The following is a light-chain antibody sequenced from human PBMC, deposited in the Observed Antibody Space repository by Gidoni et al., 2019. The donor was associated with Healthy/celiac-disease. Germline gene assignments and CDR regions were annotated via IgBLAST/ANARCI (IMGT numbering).Light chain of an antibody. CDR1: QSGSSN. V-gene: IGKV3-15*01. CDR3: QQYNNWHQLT. Sequence: TQPVWPGERATTTVRGRQSGSSNLAWYQQKPGQDPRILIYGEATRATGIPARFSGSGSGTEFTLTISSRQSEDVAVYYCQQYNNWHQLTCGGGTKVEIK. CDR2: GEA. J-gene: IGKJ4*01.